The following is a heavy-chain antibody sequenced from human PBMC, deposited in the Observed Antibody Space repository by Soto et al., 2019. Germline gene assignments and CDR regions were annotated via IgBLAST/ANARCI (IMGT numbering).Heavy chain of an antibody. CDR1: GFTFSSYG. V-gene: IGHV3-30*18. D-gene: IGHD3-22*01. J-gene: IGHJ4*02. Sequence: PGGSLRLSCAASGFTFSSYGIHWVRQAPGKGLEWVAVISYDGSNKYYADSVKGRFTISRDNSKNTLYLQMNSLRAEDTAVYYCRNDPAEGYSDSSGYYEAIDYWGQGTLVTVSS. CDR3: RNDPAEGYSDSSGYYEAIDY. CDR2: ISYDGSNK.